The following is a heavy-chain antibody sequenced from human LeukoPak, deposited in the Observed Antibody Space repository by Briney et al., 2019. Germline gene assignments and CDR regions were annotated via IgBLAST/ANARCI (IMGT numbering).Heavy chain of an antibody. D-gene: IGHD3-22*01. J-gene: IGHJ4*02. Sequence: PGGSLRLSCAASGFTFSSYAMSWVRQAPGKGLEWVSASSGSGGSTYYADSVKGRSTISRDNSKNTLYLQMNSLRAEDTAVYYCAKGPAFYYDSSGSYFDFWGQGTPVTVSS. CDR3: AKGPAFYYDSSGSYFDF. CDR2: SSGSGGST. V-gene: IGHV3-23*01. CDR1: GFTFSSYA.